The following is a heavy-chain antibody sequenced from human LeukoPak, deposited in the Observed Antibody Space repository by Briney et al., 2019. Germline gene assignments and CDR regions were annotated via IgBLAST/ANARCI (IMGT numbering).Heavy chain of an antibody. V-gene: IGHV3-23*01. J-gene: IGHJ3*02. CDR3: ATNARVVSAFDI. Sequence: GGSLRLSCAASGFSFSSCAMSWVRQAPGKGPQWVSGVSDDGNSRYYADSLKGRFTISRDNSANTVYLQMNDLADEDTAVYYCATNARVVSAFDIWGQGTMVTVSS. CDR1: GFSFSSCA. CDR2: VSDDGNSR. D-gene: IGHD2-2*01.